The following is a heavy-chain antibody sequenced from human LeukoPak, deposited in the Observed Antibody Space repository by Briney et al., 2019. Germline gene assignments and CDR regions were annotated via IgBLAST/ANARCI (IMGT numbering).Heavy chain of an antibody. Sequence: GGSLRLSCAASGFTFSSYEMNWVRQAPGKGLEWVSYISSSGSTIYYADSVKGRFTISRDNAKNSLYPQMNSLRAEDTAVYYCARVGTYCSSTSCHDFDYWGQGTPVTVSS. V-gene: IGHV3-48*03. CDR3: ARVGTYCSSTSCHDFDY. CDR1: GFTFSSYE. J-gene: IGHJ4*02. D-gene: IGHD2-2*01. CDR2: ISSSGSTI.